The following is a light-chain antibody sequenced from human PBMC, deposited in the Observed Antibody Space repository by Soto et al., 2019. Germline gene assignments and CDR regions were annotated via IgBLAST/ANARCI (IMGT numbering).Light chain of an antibody. CDR2: GAS. V-gene: IGKV3-15*01. Sequence: EIVMTQSPATLSVSPGERATLSCRASQSVSSNLAWYQQKPGQAPRLLIYGASTGATGIPARFSGSGSGTKFPLTISRLQSEDFAVYYCQQYNNGSRCTFCQGTKVEIK. CDR3: QQYNNGSRCT. CDR1: QSVSSN. J-gene: IGKJ1*01.